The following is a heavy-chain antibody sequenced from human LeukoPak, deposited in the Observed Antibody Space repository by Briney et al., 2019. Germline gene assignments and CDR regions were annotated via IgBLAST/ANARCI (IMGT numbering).Heavy chain of an antibody. D-gene: IGHD3-3*01. CDR1: GFNFANYG. V-gene: IGHV3-49*03. CDR3: TRAGGYDFWIDY. CDR2: LRSTVHGGPA. Sequence: GGSLRLSCSTSGFNFANYGVSWLRQAPGQGLEWVGFLRSTVHGGPAEYAASVEGRFIISRDDSKSIAYLQMNSLKTEDTAVYYCTRAGGYDFWIDYWGQGTLVTVSS. J-gene: IGHJ4*02.